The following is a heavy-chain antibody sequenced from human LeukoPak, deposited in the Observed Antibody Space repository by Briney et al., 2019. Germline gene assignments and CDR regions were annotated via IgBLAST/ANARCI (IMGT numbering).Heavy chain of an antibody. CDR2: INNSGST. Sequence: PSETLSLTCTVSGGSISSSSYYWGWIRQPPGKGLEWIGEINNSGSTSYNPSLNSRVIMSVDRSKNQFSLRLTSVTAADTAVYYCARGRYGPRLGNWGQGTLVTVSS. CDR1: GGSISSSSYY. CDR3: ARGRYGPRLGN. V-gene: IGHV4-39*07. D-gene: IGHD3-16*01. J-gene: IGHJ4*02.